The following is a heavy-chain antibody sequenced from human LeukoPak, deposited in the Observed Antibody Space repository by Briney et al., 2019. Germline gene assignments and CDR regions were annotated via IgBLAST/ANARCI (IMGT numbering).Heavy chain of an antibody. CDR3: ARGAYNNHVYYYGMDG. CDR2: IVAIIGIA. J-gene: IGHJ6*01. Sequence: GSWVSLSCKASAGTFTRYAISWVRQAPGPGLESLGSIVAIIGIANYAQKFQGRVTITAAETTSTAYMELSSPRSEDTAVYYCARGAYNNHVYYYGMDGCGQGTTVTVSS. D-gene: IGHD1-1*01. CDR1: AGTFTRYA. V-gene: IGHV1-69*04.